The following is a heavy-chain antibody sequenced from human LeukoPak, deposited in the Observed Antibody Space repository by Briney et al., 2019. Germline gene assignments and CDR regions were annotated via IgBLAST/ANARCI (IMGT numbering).Heavy chain of an antibody. Sequence: GGSLRLSCLASGFTFSSYSLSWVRQAPGKGLQWISTISSGAGSTFYADSVKSRFTISKDTSENTLSLHMNSLRPEDTAVYYCVKGGASSSEGGWGQGTLVTVSS. CDR2: ISSGAGST. J-gene: IGHJ4*02. CDR1: GFTFSSYS. V-gene: IGHV3-23*01. D-gene: IGHD6-6*01. CDR3: VKGGASSSEGG.